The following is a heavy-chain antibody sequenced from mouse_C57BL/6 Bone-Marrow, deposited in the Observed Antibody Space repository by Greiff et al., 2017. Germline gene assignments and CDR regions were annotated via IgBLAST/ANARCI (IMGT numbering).Heavy chain of an antibody. CDR1: GYAFSSSW. CDR3: GRDYGRRDAIDY. J-gene: IGHJ4*01. CDR2: IYPGDGDT. Sequence: VQLKQSGPELVKPGASVKISCKASGYAFSSSWMNWVKQRPGKGLEWIGRIYPGDGDTNYNGKFKGKATLTADKSSSTAYMQLSSLTSEDSAVYFCGRDYGRRDAIDYWGQGTSLTVSS. V-gene: IGHV1-82*01. D-gene: IGHD1-1*01.